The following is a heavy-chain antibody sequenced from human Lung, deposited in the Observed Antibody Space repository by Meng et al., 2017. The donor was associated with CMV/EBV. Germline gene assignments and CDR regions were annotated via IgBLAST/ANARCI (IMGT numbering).Heavy chain of an antibody. J-gene: IGHJ5*02. D-gene: IGHD3-10*01. V-gene: IGHV3-30*04. CDR3: ARELRGLVNWFDP. CDR1: GFTFSSYA. CDR2: ISYDGSNK. Sequence: SXKISXAASGFTFSSYAMHWVRQAPGKGLEWVAVISYDGSNKYYADSVKGRFTISRDNSKNTLYLQMNSLRAEDTAVYYCARELRGLVNWFDPWGQGTXVTVSS.